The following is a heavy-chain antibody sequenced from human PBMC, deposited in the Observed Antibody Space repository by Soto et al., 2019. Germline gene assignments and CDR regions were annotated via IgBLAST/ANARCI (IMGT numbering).Heavy chain of an antibody. V-gene: IGHV3-21*01. CDR1: GFTFSSYS. Sequence: GGSLRLSCAASGFTFSSYSMNWVRQAPGKGLEWVSSISSSSSYIYYADSVKGRFTISRDNAKNSLYLQMNSLRAEDTAVYYCATHSGSYFEAPIDYWGQGTLVTVSS. D-gene: IGHD1-26*01. CDR3: ATHSGSYFEAPIDY. CDR2: ISSSSSYI. J-gene: IGHJ4*02.